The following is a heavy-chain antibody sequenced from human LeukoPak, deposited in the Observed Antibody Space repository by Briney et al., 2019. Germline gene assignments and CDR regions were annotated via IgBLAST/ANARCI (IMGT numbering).Heavy chain of an antibody. CDR3: ARDTAGDSTHGLYYYGMDV. J-gene: IGHJ6*02. V-gene: IGHV3-21*01. CDR1: GFTFSSYS. D-gene: IGHD6-13*01. CDR2: ISSSSSYI. Sequence: GGSLRLSCAASGFTFSSYSMNWVRQAPGKGLEWVSSISSSSSYIYYADSVKGRFTISRDNAKNSLYLQMNSLRAEDTAVYYCARDTAGDSTHGLYYYGMDVWGQGTTVTVSS.